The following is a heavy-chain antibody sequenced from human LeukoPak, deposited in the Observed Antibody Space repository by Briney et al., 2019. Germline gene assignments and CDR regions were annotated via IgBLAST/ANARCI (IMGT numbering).Heavy chain of an antibody. CDR2: ISWNSGSI. CDR1: GFTFDDYA. V-gene: IGHV3-9*01. D-gene: IGHD3-22*01. CDR3: AKDGNYYNYFDY. Sequence: PGGSLRLSCAASGFTFDDYAMHWVRQAPGKGLEWVSGISWNSGSIGYADSVKGRFTISRDNAKNSLYLQMNSLRAEDTALYYCAKDGNYYNYFDYWGQGTLVTVSS. J-gene: IGHJ4*02.